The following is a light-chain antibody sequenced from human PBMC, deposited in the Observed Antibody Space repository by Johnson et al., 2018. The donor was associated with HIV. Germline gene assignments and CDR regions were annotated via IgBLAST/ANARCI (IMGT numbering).Light chain of an antibody. Sequence: QSVLTQPPSVSAAPGQKVTISCSGSSSNIGNNYVSWYQQLPGTAPKLLIYENNKRPSGIPDRFSGSKSGTSATLDITGLQTGDEADYYCATWDSSLSAYVFGTVTKVTVL. J-gene: IGLJ1*01. CDR2: ENN. CDR3: ATWDSSLSAYV. CDR1: SSNIGNNY. V-gene: IGLV1-51*02.